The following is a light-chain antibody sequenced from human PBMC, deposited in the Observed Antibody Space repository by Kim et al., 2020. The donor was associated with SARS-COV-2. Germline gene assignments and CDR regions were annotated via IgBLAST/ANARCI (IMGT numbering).Light chain of an antibody. V-gene: IGKV1-39*01. J-gene: IGKJ1*01. CDR3: QQSYSLPWT. CDR1: QSISSY. CDR2: AAS. Sequence: DIQLTQSPSSLSASVGDRVTTTCRASQSISSYISWFQQRPGKAPKLLIYAASSLQTGVPSRFSGSGSGTDCTLTISSLQPEDFATYFCQQSYSLPWTFGQGTKVDIK.